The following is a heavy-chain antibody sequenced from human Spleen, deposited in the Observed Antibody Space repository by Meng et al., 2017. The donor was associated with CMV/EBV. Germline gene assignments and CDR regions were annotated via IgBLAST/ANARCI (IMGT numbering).Heavy chain of an antibody. Sequence: AASGFTFSNAWMSWVRQAPGKGLEWVGRIKSKTDGGTTDYAAPVKGRFTISRDDSKNTLYLQMNSLKTEDTAVYYCTTDWYSSSSNYWGQGTLVTVSS. D-gene: IGHD6-6*01. V-gene: IGHV3-15*01. CDR2: IKSKTDGGTT. CDR3: TTDWYSSSSNY. CDR1: GFTFSNAW. J-gene: IGHJ4*02.